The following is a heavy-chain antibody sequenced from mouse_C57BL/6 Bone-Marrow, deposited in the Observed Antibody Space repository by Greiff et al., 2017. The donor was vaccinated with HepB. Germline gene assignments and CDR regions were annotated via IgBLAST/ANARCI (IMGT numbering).Heavy chain of an antibody. J-gene: IGHJ4*01. Sequence: QVQLKESGPGLVQPSQCLSITCTVSGFSLTSYGVHWVRQTPGKGLEWLGVIWSGGSTDYNAAFISRLSISKDNSKSQVFFKMNSLQADDTAIYYCARSYYYYGSSCYAMDYWGQGPSVTVSS. CDR1: GFSLTSYG. D-gene: IGHD1-1*01. V-gene: IGHV2-2*01. CDR2: IWSGGST. CDR3: ARSYYYYGSSCYAMDY.